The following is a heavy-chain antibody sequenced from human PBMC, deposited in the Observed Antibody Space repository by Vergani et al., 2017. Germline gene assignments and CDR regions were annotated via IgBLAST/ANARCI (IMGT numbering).Heavy chain of an antibody. CDR2: IYSCDET. V-gene: IGHV3-66*02. J-gene: IGHJ5*02. CDR1: GSTVSGNY. Sequence: ELQLVESGGGLVQPGGSLRLSCAASGSTVSGNYMTWVRLAPGKGLGWVSHIYSCDETYYADSVKGRVTISRDNSKNTLHLQINNLRVEDTAVYYCARGNYDGSGTYVDPWGQGTLVTVSS. D-gene: IGHD3-10*01. CDR3: ARGNYDGSGTYVDP.